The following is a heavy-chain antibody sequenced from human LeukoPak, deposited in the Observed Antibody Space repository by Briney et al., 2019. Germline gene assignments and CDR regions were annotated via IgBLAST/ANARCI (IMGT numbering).Heavy chain of an antibody. D-gene: IGHD1-20*01. J-gene: IGHJ4*02. CDR3: ASFSNWTMDY. V-gene: IGHV4-34*01. Sequence: SETLSLTCAVYGGSFSGYYWSWIRQPPGKGLEWIGEINHSGSTNYNPSLKSRVTISVDTSKNQFSLKLSSVTAADTAVYYCASFSNWTMDYWGQGTLVTVSS. CDR2: INHSGST. CDR1: GGSFSGYY.